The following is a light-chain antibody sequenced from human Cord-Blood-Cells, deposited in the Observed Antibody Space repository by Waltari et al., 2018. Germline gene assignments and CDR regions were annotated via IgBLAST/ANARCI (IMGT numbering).Light chain of an antibody. CDR1: QSISSY. CDR3: QQSYSTPIT. J-gene: IGKJ4*01. CDR2: AAS. Sequence: DIQMTQSPSSLSASVGDRVTITCRASQSISSYLNWYQQKPGKAPKRLVYAASSLQSGVPSRFSGSGSGTDFTLTINSLQPEEFATYYCQQSYSTPITFGGGTKVEIK. V-gene: IGKV1-39*01.